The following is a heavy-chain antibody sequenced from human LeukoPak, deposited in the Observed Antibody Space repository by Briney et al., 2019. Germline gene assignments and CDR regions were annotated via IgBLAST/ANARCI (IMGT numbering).Heavy chain of an antibody. D-gene: IGHD3-22*01. Sequence: GSLRLSCAASGFTFSSYAMRWVRQAPGKGLEWVSAISGSGGSTYYADSVKGRFTISRDNSKNTLYLQMNSLRAEDTAVYYCAKDLSGIVVVITGPWDYWGQGTLVTVSS. CDR1: GFTFSSYA. CDR3: AKDLSGIVVVITGPWDY. CDR2: ISGSGGST. J-gene: IGHJ4*02. V-gene: IGHV3-23*01.